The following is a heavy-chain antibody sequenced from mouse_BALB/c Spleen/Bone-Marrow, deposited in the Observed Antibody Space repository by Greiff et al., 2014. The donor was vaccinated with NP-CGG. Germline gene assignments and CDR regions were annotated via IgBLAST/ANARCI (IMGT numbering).Heavy chain of an antibody. CDR3: ARRDGSYFDY. Sequence: SGAELVRPGTSVKVSCKASGYAFTNYLIEWVKQRPGQGLEWIGMINPGSGGTNYNEEFKGKATLTADKSSSTAYMQLSSLTSDDSAVYFCARRDGSYFDYWGQGTTLTVSS. CDR1: GYAFTNYL. V-gene: IGHV1-54*01. CDR2: INPGSGGT. D-gene: IGHD3-3*01. J-gene: IGHJ2*01.